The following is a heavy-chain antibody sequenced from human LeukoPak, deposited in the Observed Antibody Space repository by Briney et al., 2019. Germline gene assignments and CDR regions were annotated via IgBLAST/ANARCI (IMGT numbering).Heavy chain of an antibody. J-gene: IGHJ4*02. V-gene: IGHV4-4*07. CDR3: ARESRGWYLDYFDY. D-gene: IGHD6-19*01. Sequence: SETLSLTCTASGGSISSYYWSWIRQPAGKGLEWIGRVYTSGSTNYNPSLKSRVTMSVDTSKNQFSLKLSSVTAADTAVYYCARESRGWYLDYFDYWGQGTLVTVSS. CDR1: GGSISSYY. CDR2: VYTSGST.